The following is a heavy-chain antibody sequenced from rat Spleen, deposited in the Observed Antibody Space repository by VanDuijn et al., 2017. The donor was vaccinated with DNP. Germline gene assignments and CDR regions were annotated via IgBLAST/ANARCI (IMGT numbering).Heavy chain of an antibody. Sequence: EVHLVESGGGLVQPGRSLKLSCAASGFTFSDFNMAWVRQAPKKGLEWVAYIAYDGGITYYGDSVKGRFTISRDNAKNTLYLQMNSLRSEDMATYYCARWYSSGFCFDYWGQGVMVTVSS. CDR3: ARWYSSGFCFDY. J-gene: IGHJ2*01. V-gene: IGHV5-22*01. CDR1: GFTFSDFN. CDR2: IAYDGGIT. D-gene: IGHD4-3*01.